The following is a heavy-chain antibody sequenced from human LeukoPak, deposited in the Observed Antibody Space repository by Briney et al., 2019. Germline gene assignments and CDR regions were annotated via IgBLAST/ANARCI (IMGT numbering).Heavy chain of an antibody. J-gene: IGHJ6*03. CDR3: AREYYYYMDV. CDR1: GFTVSSNY. CDR2: IYSGGST. Sequence: PGGSLRLSCAASGFTVSSNYMSWVRQAPGKGLEWVSVIYSGGSTYYADSVKGRFTIPRDNSKNTLYLQMNSLRAEDTAVYYCAREYYYYMDVWGKGTTVTISS. V-gene: IGHV3-66*01.